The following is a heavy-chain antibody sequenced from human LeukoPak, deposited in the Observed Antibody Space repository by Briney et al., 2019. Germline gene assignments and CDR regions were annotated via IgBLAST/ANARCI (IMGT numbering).Heavy chain of an antibody. CDR1: GGSITGYY. CDR3: ARGYCSGANCYTAPDY. V-gene: IGHV4-4*07. J-gene: IGHJ4*02. D-gene: IGHD2-15*01. Sequence: PSETLSLTCTVSGGSITGYYWNWIRQPAGKGLEWIGRMDPKGTTSYNPSLKSRVTMSVDTSKNQFSLKLKSVTAADTAMYYCARGYCSGANCYTAPDYWGQGTLVTVSS. CDR2: MDPKGTT.